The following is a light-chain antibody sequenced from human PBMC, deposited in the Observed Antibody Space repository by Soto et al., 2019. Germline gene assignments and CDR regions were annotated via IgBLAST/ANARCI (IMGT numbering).Light chain of an antibody. Sequence: DIQMTQSPSSLSASVGDRVTITCRASQNIDSYLNWYQQRPGKAPKLLIHDASSLQSGVPSRFSGSGSGIDFALTINSLQPEDFATIYCQQTYTTPWTFGQGTKVDI. J-gene: IGKJ1*01. CDR3: QQTYTTPWT. CDR1: QNIDSY. CDR2: DAS. V-gene: IGKV1-39*01.